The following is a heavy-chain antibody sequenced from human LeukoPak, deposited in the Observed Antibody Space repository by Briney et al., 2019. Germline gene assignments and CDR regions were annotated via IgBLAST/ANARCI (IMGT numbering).Heavy chain of an antibody. CDR2: INPRGGST. CDR1: EYTFTNYY. CDR3: AREGVVVTAGKSYY. J-gene: IGHJ4*02. D-gene: IGHD2-21*02. V-gene: IGHV1-46*01. Sequence: GASVKVSCKASEYTFTNYYLHWVRQAPGQGLEWMGIINPRGGSTSYAQKFQGRVTMTRDTSTSTVYMELSSLRSEDTAVYYCAREGVVVTAGKSYYWGQGTLVTVSS.